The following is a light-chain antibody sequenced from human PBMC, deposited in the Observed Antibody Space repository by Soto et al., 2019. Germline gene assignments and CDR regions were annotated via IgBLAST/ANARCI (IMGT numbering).Light chain of an antibody. CDR2: EGS. CDR3: SSYARNRDVV. CDR1: SSDVGSYNL. V-gene: IGLV2-23*01. J-gene: IGLJ2*01. Sequence: QSALTQPASVSGSPGQSITISCTGTSSDVGSYNLVSRYQQHPGKAPKLMIYEGSKRPSGVSNRFSGSKSGNTASLTISGLQAEDEADYYCSSYARNRDVVFGGGTKLTVL.